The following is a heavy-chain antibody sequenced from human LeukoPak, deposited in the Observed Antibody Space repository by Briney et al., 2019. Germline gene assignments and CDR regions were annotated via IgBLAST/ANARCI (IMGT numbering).Heavy chain of an antibody. V-gene: IGHV3-23*01. J-gene: IGHJ3*02. CDR2: ISGSGGSI. CDR1: GFTFSSYA. Sequence: GGSLRLSCAASGFTFSSYAMSWVRQAPGKGLEWVSAISGSGGSIYYADSVKGRFTISRDNAKNSLYLQMNSLRAEDTAVYYCARDRGPEGAFDIWGQGTMVTVSS. CDR3: ARDRGPEGAFDI.